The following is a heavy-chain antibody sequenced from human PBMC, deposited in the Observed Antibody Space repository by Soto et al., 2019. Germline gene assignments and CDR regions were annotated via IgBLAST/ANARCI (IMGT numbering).Heavy chain of an antibody. CDR1: GFIFSEST. Sequence: GGSLRLSCSASGFIFSESTIYWVRQVPGKGLGAISAVSTSGRRTYYADSVKDRFTISRDNSKNTLFLQLCSLRPEDTAIYYCVNQAHGFHGVAFDYWRPGSQVTVSS. CDR3: VNQAHGFHGVAFDY. CDR2: VSTSGRRT. V-gene: IGHV3-64D*06. D-gene: IGHD2-15*01. J-gene: IGHJ4*02.